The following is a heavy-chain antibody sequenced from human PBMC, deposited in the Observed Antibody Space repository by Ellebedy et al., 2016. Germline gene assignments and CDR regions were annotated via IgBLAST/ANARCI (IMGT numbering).Heavy chain of an antibody. CDR3: ARESTTLRLNSAFDI. V-gene: IGHV4-4*02. D-gene: IGHD1-14*01. CDR2: LYHTGST. Sequence: SETLSLTCAVSGGSISSSNWWSWVRQSPRKGLEWIGELYHTGSTKYNPSLKSRVTISVDTSKNQFSLKLSSVTAADTAVYYCARESTTLRLNSAFDIWGQGTLVTASS. CDR1: GGSISSSNW. J-gene: IGHJ3*02.